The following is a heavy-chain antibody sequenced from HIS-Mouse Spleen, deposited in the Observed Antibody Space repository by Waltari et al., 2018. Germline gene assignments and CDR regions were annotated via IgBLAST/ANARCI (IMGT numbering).Heavy chain of an antibody. Sequence: QVQLQQGVAGLLKPSETLSITCAAYGGSSRGDSWSWFRQPPGTGREWIWEINHSGSTNYTPALKSRVTISVDTSKNQFSLKLSSVTAAETAVYYCARMGPASGSYGDYWGQGTLVTVSS. CDR2: INHSGST. D-gene: IGHD1-26*01. CDR3: ARMGPASGSYGDY. J-gene: IGHJ4*02. CDR1: GGSSRGDS. V-gene: IGHV4-34*01.